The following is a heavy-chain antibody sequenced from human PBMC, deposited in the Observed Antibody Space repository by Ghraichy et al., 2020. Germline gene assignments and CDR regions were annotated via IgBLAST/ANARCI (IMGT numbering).Heavy chain of an antibody. D-gene: IGHD3-3*01. J-gene: IGHJ4*02. CDR2: ISGTGDNT. Sequence: GSLRLSCAASGFTFDNYAMSWVRQAPGAGLEWVSGISGTGDNTYYAESVRGRFTISRDNSKNTLYLQMNNLRGEDTAVYYCAKDAEAIVGVVVTSFDHWAQGVLVAVSS. CDR3: AKDAEAIVGVVVTSFDH. V-gene: IGHV3-23*01. CDR1: GFTFDNYA.